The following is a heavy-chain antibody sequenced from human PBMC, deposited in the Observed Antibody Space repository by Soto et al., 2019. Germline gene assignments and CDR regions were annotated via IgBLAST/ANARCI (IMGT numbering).Heavy chain of an antibody. Sequence: QVQLQQWGAGLLKPSETLSLTCAVYGGSFSGYYWSWIRQPPGKGLEWIGQINHSGSTNDNPSLKSRVPISVDTPKNHFSLKLGSVTAADTAVYYCARATKVGYNWFDPWGQGTLVTVSS. CDR1: GGSFSGYY. J-gene: IGHJ5*02. D-gene: IGHD6-13*01. V-gene: IGHV4-34*01. CDR3: ARATKVGYNWFDP. CDR2: INHSGST.